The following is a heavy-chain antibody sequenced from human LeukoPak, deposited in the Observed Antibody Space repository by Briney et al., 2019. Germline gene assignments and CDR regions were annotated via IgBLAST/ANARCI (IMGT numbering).Heavy chain of an antibody. CDR1: SGSINNFY. CDR3: ARHDAGIAARPFDN. D-gene: IGHD6-6*01. Sequence: SETLSLTCTVSSGSINNFYWSWIRQPPGKGLEWIGNIHSSGSTKYNPSLKSRVSISVDTSKNHFSLKLSSVTAADTAVYYCARHDAGIAARPFDNWGQGALVTVSS. J-gene: IGHJ4*02. CDR2: IHSSGST. V-gene: IGHV4-4*09.